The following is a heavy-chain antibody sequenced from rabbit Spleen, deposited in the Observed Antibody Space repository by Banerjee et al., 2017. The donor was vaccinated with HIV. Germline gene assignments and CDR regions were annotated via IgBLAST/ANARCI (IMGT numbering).Heavy chain of an antibody. J-gene: IGHJ4*01. D-gene: IGHD1-1*01. CDR1: GFSFSSSYD. Sequence: QEQLVESGGVLVHPVASLTLTCTASGFSFSSSYDMSCVRQAPGKGLEWIGCIYTGNNKNKDGRGAKGRFTNAKTSSTMVKLQKTSLTAGDTATDYCERDLDSVVGWNFNLWGQGTLVTDS. V-gene: IGHV1S45*01. CDR2: IYTGNNKN. CDR3: ERDLDSVVGWNFNL.